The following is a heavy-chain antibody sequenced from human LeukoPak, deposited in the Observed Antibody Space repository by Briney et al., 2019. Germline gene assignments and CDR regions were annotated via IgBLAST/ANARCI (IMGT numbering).Heavy chain of an antibody. J-gene: IGHJ6*02. CDR2: IIPIFGIA. D-gene: IGHD6-13*01. Sequence: ASVKLSCKASGGTFSSYAISWVRHAPGQGLEWMGRIIPIFGIANYAQKFQGRVTITADKSTSTAYMELSSLRSEDTAVYYCAIAAAGKDYYYGMYVWGQGTTGTGSS. V-gene: IGHV1-69*04. CDR3: AIAAAGKDYYYGMYV. CDR1: GGTFSSYA.